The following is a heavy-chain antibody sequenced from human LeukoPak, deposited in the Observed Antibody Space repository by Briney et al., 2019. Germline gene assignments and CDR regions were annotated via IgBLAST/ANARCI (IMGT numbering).Heavy chain of an antibody. Sequence: GGSLRLSCAASGFTFSSYEINWVRQAPGKGLEWVSYISSSGDLTHHADSVKGRFTISRDNSKNTLYLQMNSLRAEDTALYYCARARNDYDSNGFSLLDYWGQGTLVTVSS. J-gene: IGHJ4*02. CDR2: ISSSGDLT. CDR3: ARARNDYDSNGFSLLDY. CDR1: GFTFSSYE. V-gene: IGHV3-48*03. D-gene: IGHD3-22*01.